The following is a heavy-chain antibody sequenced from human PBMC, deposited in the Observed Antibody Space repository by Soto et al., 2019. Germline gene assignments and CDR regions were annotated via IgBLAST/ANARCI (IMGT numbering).Heavy chain of an antibody. CDR3: ARDGSSSTYDF. CDR1: GGSISTYF. CDR2: IYYSGST. V-gene: IGHV4-59*01. J-gene: IGHJ4*02. D-gene: IGHD6-13*01. Sequence: SETLSLTCTVSGGSISTYFWSWIRQPPGKGLEWIGDIYYSGSTNYNPSLKSRVTISVDTSKSQFSLKLSSVIAADTAVYYCARDGSSSTYDFWGQGALVTVSS.